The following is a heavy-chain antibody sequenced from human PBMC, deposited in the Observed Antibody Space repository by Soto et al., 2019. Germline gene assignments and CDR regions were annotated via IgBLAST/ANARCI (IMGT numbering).Heavy chain of an antibody. V-gene: IGHV3-64*01. CDR3: ARGGSDYYFDY. J-gene: IGHJ4*02. Sequence: GGSLRLSCAASGFTFSSYAMHWVRQAPGKGLEYVSTINRNGGSTYYANSVKGRFTISRDNSKNTLYLQMGSLRAEDMAVYYCARGGSDYYFDYWGQGTLVTVSS. CDR2: INRNGGST. CDR1: GFTFSSYA. D-gene: IGHD2-21*02.